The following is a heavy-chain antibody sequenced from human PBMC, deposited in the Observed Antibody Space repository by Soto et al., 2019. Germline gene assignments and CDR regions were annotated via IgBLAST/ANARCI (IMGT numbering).Heavy chain of an antibody. CDR1: GYTFTGYY. CDR2: INPNSGGT. CDR3: ARDTTAYYYGMDV. V-gene: IGHV1-2*04. Sequence: ASVKVSCKASGYTFTGYYMHWVRQAPGQGLEWMGWINPNSGGTNYAQKFQGWVTMTRDTSISTAYMELSRLRSDDTAVYYCARDTTAYYYGMDVWGQGTTVTASS. D-gene: IGHD1-26*01. J-gene: IGHJ6*02.